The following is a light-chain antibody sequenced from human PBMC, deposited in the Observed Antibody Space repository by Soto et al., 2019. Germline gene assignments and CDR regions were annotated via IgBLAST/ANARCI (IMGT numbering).Light chain of an antibody. CDR2: DSS. CDR3: QQRSNWPGT. CDR1: HSVIRY. Sequence: EIVLTQSPATLSLSPGERATLSCRASHSVIRYLAWYQQKPVQAPRLLMYDSSKMPTGIPSRFSGSGSGTDFSLPTSSREPEDFAVYYCQQRSNWPGTFGRGTRLEIK. V-gene: IGKV3-11*01. J-gene: IGKJ5*01.